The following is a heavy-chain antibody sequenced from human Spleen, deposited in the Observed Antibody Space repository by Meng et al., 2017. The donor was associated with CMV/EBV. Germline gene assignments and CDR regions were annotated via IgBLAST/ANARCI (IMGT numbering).Heavy chain of an antibody. V-gene: IGHV3-30*02. CDR1: GLTFSSYG. J-gene: IGHJ4*02. Sequence: GGSLRLSCAASGLTFSSYGMHWVRQAPGKGLEWVAFIRYDGSNKYYADSVKGRFTISRDNSKNTLYLQMNSLRAEDTAVYYCAKDHRYYFDYWGQGTLVTVSS. CDR2: IRYDGSNK. CDR3: AKDHRYYFDY.